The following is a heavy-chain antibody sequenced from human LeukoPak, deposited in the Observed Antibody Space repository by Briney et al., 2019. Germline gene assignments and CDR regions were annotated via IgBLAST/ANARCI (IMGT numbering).Heavy chain of an antibody. Sequence: GGSLRLSCAASGFTFSSYSMNWVRQAPGKGLEWVSFISSSSSTIYYADSVKGRFTISRDNAKNSLYLQMNSLRAEDTAVYYCARDRGGSYSAIDYWGQRTLVTGSS. CDR3: ARDRGGSYSAIDY. CDR1: GFTFSSYS. CDR2: ISSSSSTI. J-gene: IGHJ4*02. V-gene: IGHV3-48*04. D-gene: IGHD1-26*01.